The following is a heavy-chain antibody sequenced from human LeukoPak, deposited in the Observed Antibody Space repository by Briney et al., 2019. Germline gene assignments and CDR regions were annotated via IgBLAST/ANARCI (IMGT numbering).Heavy chain of an antibody. CDR2: IYTSGST. CDR1: GGSISSGSYY. CDR3: AREAVIVGAIAGDAFDI. D-gene: IGHD1-26*01. V-gene: IGHV4-61*02. J-gene: IGHJ3*02. Sequence: SQTLSLTCTVSGGSISSGSYYWSWIRQPAGKGLEWIGLIYTSGSTNYNPSLKSRVTISVDTSKNQFSLKLSSVTAADTAVYYCAREAVIVGAIAGDAFDIWGQGTMVTVSS.